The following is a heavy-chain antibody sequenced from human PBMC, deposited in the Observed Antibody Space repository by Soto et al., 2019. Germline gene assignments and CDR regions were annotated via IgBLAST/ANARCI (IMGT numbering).Heavy chain of an antibody. CDR1: GFTFSSYS. Sequence: GGSLRLSCAASGFTFSSYSMNWVRQAPGKGLEWVSSISSSSSYIYYADSVKGRFTIPRDNTKNSLYLPMNSLRAEVTAVSYAARAPWDDILAGYYNPHDAFDIWGQGTMVTVSS. V-gene: IGHV3-21*01. J-gene: IGHJ3*02. CDR3: ARAPWDDILAGYYNPHDAFDI. D-gene: IGHD3-9*01. CDR2: ISSSSSYI.